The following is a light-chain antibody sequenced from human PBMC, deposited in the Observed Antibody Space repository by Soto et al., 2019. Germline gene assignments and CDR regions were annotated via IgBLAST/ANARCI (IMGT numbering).Light chain of an antibody. CDR3: SSYTSSSTLPDV. J-gene: IGLJ1*01. CDR2: EVS. Sequence: QSALTQPASVSGSPGQSITISCTGTSSDVGAYNYVSWYQQHPGKAPKLMIFEVSNRPSGIPIRFSGSKSGNTASLTISGLQAEDEADYYCSSYTSSSTLPDVFGTATKVTVL. CDR1: SSDVGAYNY. V-gene: IGLV2-14*01.